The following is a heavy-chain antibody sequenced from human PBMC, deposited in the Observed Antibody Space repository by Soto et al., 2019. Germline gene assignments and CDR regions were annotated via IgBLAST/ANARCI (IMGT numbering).Heavy chain of an antibody. V-gene: IGHV3-30*14. CDR1: GVTFNNFA. J-gene: IGHJ6*02. D-gene: IGHD5-12*01. CDR3: ANEVDVAFSSLQYGMDV. Sequence: GGSRRRSWAASGVTFNNFAMHWVRQAPGKGLEWVAFISYDGTYKYYADSVRGRFTVYRDNSKSTLFLQMNSLKFEDTAVHVCANEVDVAFSSLQYGMDVWGQGTTVTVSS. CDR2: ISYDGTYK.